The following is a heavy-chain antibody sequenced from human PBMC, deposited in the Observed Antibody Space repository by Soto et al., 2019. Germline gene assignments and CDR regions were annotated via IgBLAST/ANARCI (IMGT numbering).Heavy chain of an antibody. Sequence: GGSLRLSCAASGFTFSRYAMSWGRQAPGKGLEWVSAISGSGGSTYYADSVKGRFTISRDNSKNTLYLQMNSLRAEDTAVYYCAKAWDIVVVPAAWNVWGKGTTVTVSS. CDR2: ISGSGGST. V-gene: IGHV3-23*01. CDR3: AKAWDIVVVPAAWNV. CDR1: GFTFSRYA. D-gene: IGHD2-2*01. J-gene: IGHJ6*04.